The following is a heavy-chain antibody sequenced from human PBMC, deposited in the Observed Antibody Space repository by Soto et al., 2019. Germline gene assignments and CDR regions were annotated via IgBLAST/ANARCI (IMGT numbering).Heavy chain of an antibody. Sequence: QVQLVQSGAEVKKPGSSVKVSCRGSGGFNSYSISWVRPAPGQGLEWMGGIIPIFATPTSAQKFQGRVTITADKSTYTSYMELSRLTSEDTAVYYCARGGPVIIPAATNWFDPWGQGTLVSVSS. D-gene: IGHD2-2*01. CDR2: IIPIFATP. J-gene: IGHJ5*02. V-gene: IGHV1-69*06. CDR3: ARGGPVIIPAATNWFDP. CDR1: GGFNSYS.